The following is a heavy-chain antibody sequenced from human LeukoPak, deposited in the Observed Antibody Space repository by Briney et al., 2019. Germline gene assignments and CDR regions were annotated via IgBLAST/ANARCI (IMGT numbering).Heavy chain of an antibody. V-gene: IGHV1-69*05. CDR3: ARVLGYCSSTGCSGAFDI. D-gene: IGHD2-2*01. Sequence: GASVKVSCKASGGTFSSYAISWVRQAPGQGLEWMGGIIPIFGTANYAQKFQGRVTITTDESTSTAYMELSSLRSEDTAVYYCARVLGYCSSTGCSGAFDIWGQGTMVTVSS. CDR2: IIPIFGTA. J-gene: IGHJ3*02. CDR1: GGTFSSYA.